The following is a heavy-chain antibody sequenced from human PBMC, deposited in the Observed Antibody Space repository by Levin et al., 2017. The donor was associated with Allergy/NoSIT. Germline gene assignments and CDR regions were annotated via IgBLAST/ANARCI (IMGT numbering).Heavy chain of an antibody. CDR3: ARTIPDTVRGVMIEGWFDP. CDR2: IYTSGST. V-gene: IGHV4-61*02. CDR1: GGSISSGSYY. D-gene: IGHD3-10*01. J-gene: IGHJ5*02. Sequence: SETLSLTCTVSGGSISSGSYYWSWIRQPAGKGLEWIGRIYTSGSTNYNPSLKSRVTISVDTSKNQFSLKLSSVTAADTAVYYCARTIPDTVRGVMIEGWFDPWGQGTLVTVSS.